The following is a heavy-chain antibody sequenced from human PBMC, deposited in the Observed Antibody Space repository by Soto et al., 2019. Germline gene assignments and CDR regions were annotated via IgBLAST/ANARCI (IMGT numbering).Heavy chain of an antibody. V-gene: IGHV4-34*02. CDR1: GASFSGHY. D-gene: IGHD2-15*01. J-gene: IGHJ4*02. CDR2: INHRGTT. CDR3: ARGVEMAATYFDH. Sequence: QVQLQQWGAGLLKSSETLSLTCAFYGASFSGHYWSWIRQAPGKGLEWIEEINHRGTTNYNPSLKSRVTISADTAKNQFSLKLSSVTAADTAVYFCARGVEMAATYFDHWGQGTLVSVSS.